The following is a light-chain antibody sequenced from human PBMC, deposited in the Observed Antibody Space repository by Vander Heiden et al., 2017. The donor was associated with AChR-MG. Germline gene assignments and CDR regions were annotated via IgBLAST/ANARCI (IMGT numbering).Light chain of an antibody. CDR1: GLGEKY. V-gene: IGLV3-1*01. J-gene: IGLJ2*01. CDR2: HAR. CDR3: QAWDSTTLI. Sequence: SYEWTQPHPASVSPGQTASITCSGDGLGEKYSCWSQQKPGQVPILVIYHARTRPSGIPERFSGSSSASTATLTISGTQTMDEADYYCQAWDSTTLIFGGGTKLTVL.